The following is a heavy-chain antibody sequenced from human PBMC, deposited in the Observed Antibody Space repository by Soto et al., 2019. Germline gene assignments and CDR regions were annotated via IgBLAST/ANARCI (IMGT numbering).Heavy chain of an antibody. CDR1: GFTFSSYW. J-gene: IGHJ4*02. CDR2: IKQDGSEK. CDR3: ATEPRVTYCSGGSCYLGY. V-gene: IGHV3-7*05. Sequence: PGGSLRLSCAASGFTFSSYWMSWVRQAPGKGLEWVANIKQDGSEKYYVDSVKGRFTISRDNAKNSLYLQMNSLRAEDTAVYYCATEPRVTYCSGGSCYLGYWGQGTLVTVSS. D-gene: IGHD2-15*01.